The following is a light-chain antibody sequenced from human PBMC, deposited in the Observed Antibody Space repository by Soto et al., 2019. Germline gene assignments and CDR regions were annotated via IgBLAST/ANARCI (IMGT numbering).Light chain of an antibody. CDR3: SSYAGSKNF. V-gene: IGLV2-8*01. Sequence: QSALTQPPSASGSPGQSVTISCTGTSSDVGGYNYVSWYQQRPGKAPRLMIYEVSNRPSGVPDRFSGSKSGNTASLTVSGLQAEDEEDYYCSSYAGSKNFFGGGTKLTVL. CDR2: EVS. J-gene: IGLJ2*01. CDR1: SSDVGGYNY.